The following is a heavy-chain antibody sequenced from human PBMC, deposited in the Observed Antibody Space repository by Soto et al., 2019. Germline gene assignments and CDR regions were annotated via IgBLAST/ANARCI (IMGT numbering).Heavy chain of an antibody. V-gene: IGHV4-59*08. CDR2: IYYTGST. CDR3: ARIIVDCSSTSCLPRFVP. Sequence: PSETLSLTCTVSGGSISSYYWSWIRQPPGKGLEWIGNIYYTGSTKYNPSLKSRVTISVDTSKNHFSLKLSSMTAADTAVYYCARIIVDCSSTSCLPRFVPWGQGTLVTVSS. CDR1: GGSISSYY. D-gene: IGHD2-2*01. J-gene: IGHJ5*02.